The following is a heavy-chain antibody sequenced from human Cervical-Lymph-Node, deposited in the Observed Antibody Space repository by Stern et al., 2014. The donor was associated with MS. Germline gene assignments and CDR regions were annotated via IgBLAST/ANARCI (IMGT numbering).Heavy chain of an antibody. V-gene: IGHV1-2*06. Sequence: QLVQSGAEVKKPGASVKVSCKASGYTFTGYYMHWVRPAPGQGLEWIGRINPNSGGTNSAQNVQGRVSMTRDTSISTAYMELSRLISDDTAVYYCARDRDYYDSSGYYPGDACDIWGQGTLVTVSS. CDR2: INPNSGGT. J-gene: IGHJ3*02. CDR3: ARDRDYYDSSGYYPGDACDI. CDR1: GYTFTGYY. D-gene: IGHD3-22*01.